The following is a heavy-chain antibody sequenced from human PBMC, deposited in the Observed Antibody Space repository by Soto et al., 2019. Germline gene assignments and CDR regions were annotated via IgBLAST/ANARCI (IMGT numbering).Heavy chain of an antibody. V-gene: IGHV3-48*03. CDR1: GFSFSDYQ. J-gene: IGHJ5*02. Sequence: DVQLVESGGGLVQPGGSLRLSCVASGFSFSDYQMNWVRQSPGRGLEWVSYISGSSSVLKYADSVKGRFTISRDNANNSLHLQLNGLRVEDTAVYYCARDYSSGWYAGGFDLWGQGTLVTVSS. CDR3: ARDYSSGWYAGGFDL. CDR2: ISGSSSVL. D-gene: IGHD6-19*01.